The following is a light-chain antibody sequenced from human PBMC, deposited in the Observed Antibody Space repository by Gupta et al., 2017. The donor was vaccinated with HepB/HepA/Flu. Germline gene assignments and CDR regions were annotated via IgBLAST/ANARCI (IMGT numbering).Light chain of an antibody. CDR1: QSISSY. J-gene: IGKJ3*01. CDR2: AAS. V-gene: IGKV1-39*01. CDR3: QQRYSTPFT. Sequence: DIQMTQSPSSLSASVGDRVTITCRASQSISSYLNWYQQKPGKAPKLLIYAASRLQSGVPSRFSGSGSGTDFTLTISSRQPEDFANYYCQQRYSTPFTFGHGTKVDIK.